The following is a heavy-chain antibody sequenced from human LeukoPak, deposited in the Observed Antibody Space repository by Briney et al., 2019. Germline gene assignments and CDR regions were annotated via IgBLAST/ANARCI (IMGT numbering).Heavy chain of an antibody. CDR3: VKKRPSLHFEE. Sequence: GGSLRLSCAASGFTFSSYSMTWVRQPPGKGLEWVSAISETSDFIFYADSVKGRFTISRDNSKKTLYLQMNSLRAEDTAVYYCVKKRPSLHFEEWGQGTLVTVSS. J-gene: IGHJ4*02. CDR1: GFTFSSYS. CDR2: ISETSDFI. V-gene: IGHV3-23*01.